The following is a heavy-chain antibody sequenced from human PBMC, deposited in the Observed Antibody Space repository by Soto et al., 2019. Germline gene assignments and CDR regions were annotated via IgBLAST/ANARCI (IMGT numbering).Heavy chain of an antibody. Sequence: TSETLSHTCVVSAGSISTYDWWTWVRKPPGKGLEWIGKMFHSGGADYSPSLKSRVTISADSSKNHFSLRLTAVTAADTAVYYCATGNVDSMLEYWGQGTQVTVSS. V-gene: IGHV4-4*02. CDR1: AGSISTYDW. D-gene: IGHD3-3*01. J-gene: IGHJ4*02. CDR3: ATGNVDSMLEY. CDR2: MFHSGGA.